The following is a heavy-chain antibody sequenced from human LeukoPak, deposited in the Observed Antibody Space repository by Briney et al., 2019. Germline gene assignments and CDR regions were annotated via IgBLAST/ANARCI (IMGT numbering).Heavy chain of an antibody. D-gene: IGHD3-22*01. CDR1: GFTFSGSA. CDR3: IYDRLDAFYI. CDR2: IRSKANSYAT. Sequence: GGSLRLSCAASGFTFSGSAMHWVRQASGKGLEWVGRIRSKANSYATAYAASVKGRFTISRDDSKNTAYLQMNSLKTEDTAVYYCIYDRLDAFYIWGQGTMVTVSS. V-gene: IGHV3-73*01. J-gene: IGHJ3*02.